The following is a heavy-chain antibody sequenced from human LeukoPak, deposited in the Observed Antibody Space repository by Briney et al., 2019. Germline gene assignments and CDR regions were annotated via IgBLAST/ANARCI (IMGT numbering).Heavy chain of an antibody. V-gene: IGHV1-69*05. CDR1: GGTFSSYA. CDR2: IIPIFGTA. Sequence: SVKVSCKASGGTFSSYAISWVRQAPGQGLEWMGRIIPIFGTANYAQKFQGRVTITTDESTRAAYMELSSLRSEDTAVYYCARDIRGARSSPFDAFDIWRQGTMVTLPS. J-gene: IGHJ3*02. CDR3: ARDIRGARSSPFDAFDI. D-gene: IGHD1-26*01.